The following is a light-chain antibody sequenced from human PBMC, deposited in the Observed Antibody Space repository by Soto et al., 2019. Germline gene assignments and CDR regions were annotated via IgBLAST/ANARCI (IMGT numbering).Light chain of an antibody. CDR3: CSYAGSSTYVV. CDR1: SSDVGSYNL. J-gene: IGLJ2*01. CDR2: DVS. Sequence: QSALTQPASVSGSPGQSITISCTGTSSDVGSYNLVSWYQQHPGKAPKLMIYDVSKRPSGVSNRFSGSKSGNTASLTISGLQAEDEAAYYCCSYAGSSTYVVFGGGTKVTVL. V-gene: IGLV2-23*02.